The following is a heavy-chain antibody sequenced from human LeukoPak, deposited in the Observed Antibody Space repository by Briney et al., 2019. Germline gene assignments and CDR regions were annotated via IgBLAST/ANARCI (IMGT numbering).Heavy chain of an antibody. D-gene: IGHD4-17*01. CDR3: ARGGGGYGDYVRVYYYYGMDV. Sequence: ASVKVSCKASGYTFTGYYMHWVRQAPGQGLEWMGWINPNSGGTNYAQKFQGRVTMTRDTSISTAYMELSRPRSDDTAVYYCARGGGGYGDYVRVYYYYGMDVWGQGTTVTVSS. J-gene: IGHJ6*02. V-gene: IGHV1-2*02. CDR1: GYTFTGYY. CDR2: INPNSGGT.